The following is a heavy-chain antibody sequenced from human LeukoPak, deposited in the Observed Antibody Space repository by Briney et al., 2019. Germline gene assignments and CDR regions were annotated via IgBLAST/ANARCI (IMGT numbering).Heavy chain of an antibody. CDR1: GYTFTSYG. CDR2: ISAYNGNT. J-gene: IGHJ4*02. CDR3: ARGPKITMVRGVIDY. D-gene: IGHD3-10*01. Sequence: ASVKVSCKASGYTFTSYGISWVRQAPGQGLEWMGWISAYNGNTNYAQKLQGRVTMTTDTSTSTAYMELRSLRSDDTAVYYCARGPKITMVRGVIDYWGQGTLVTVSS. V-gene: IGHV1-18*01.